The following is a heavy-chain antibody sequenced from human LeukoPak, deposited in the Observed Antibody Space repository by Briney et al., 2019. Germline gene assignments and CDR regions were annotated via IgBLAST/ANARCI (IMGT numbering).Heavy chain of an antibody. Sequence: ASVKVSCKASGHTFTSYGISWVRQAPGQGLEWMGWISAYNGNTNYAQKLQGRVTMTTDTSTSTAYMELSSLRSEDTAVYYCARGIAPVWPVRYYYYMDVWGKGTTVTVSS. CDR3: ARGIAPVWPVRYYYYMDV. CDR2: ISAYNGNT. CDR1: GHTFTSYG. V-gene: IGHV1-18*01. J-gene: IGHJ6*03. D-gene: IGHD6-13*01.